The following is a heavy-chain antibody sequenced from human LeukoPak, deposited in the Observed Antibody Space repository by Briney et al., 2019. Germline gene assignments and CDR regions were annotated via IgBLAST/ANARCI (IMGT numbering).Heavy chain of an antibody. D-gene: IGHD2-2*01. CDR2: IYPGDSDT. J-gene: IGHJ4*02. V-gene: IGHV5-51*01. CDR3: ATLGDYCSSTSCYSGFDY. CDR1: GHSFTSYL. Sequence: GESLKIPCKCPGHSFTSYLIDGVRQMPGEGLEWMGIIYPGDSDTRYSPSFQGQVTISADKAISTAYLQWSSLKASDTAMYYCATLGDYCSSTSCYSGFDYWGQGTLVTVSS.